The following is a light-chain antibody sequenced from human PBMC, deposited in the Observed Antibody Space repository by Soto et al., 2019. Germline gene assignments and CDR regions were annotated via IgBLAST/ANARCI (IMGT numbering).Light chain of an antibody. CDR2: DAS. J-gene: IGKJ5*01. CDR3: QQFNNYPIT. CDR1: QSVSRN. V-gene: IGKV3D-15*01. Sequence: EIVMTQSPATLSVSPGERATLSCRATQSVSRNLAWYQQKPGQAPRLLIYDASTRATGTPARFSGSGSGTDFTLTISSLQPEDFATYYCQQFNNYPITFGQGTRLEIK.